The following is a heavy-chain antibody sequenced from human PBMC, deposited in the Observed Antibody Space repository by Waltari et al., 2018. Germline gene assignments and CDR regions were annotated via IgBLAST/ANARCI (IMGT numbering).Heavy chain of an antibody. D-gene: IGHD3-22*01. Sequence: QVQLVQSGAAVKKPGSSVKVSCKASGGTFSSYAIRWVRQAPGQGLEWMGGISPIFGTANYAQKFQGRVTITADESTSTAYMELSSLRSEDTAVYYCAATYYYDSSGYYPFDYWGQGTLVTVSS. CDR2: ISPIFGTA. CDR3: AATYYYDSSGYYPFDY. J-gene: IGHJ4*02. V-gene: IGHV1-69*13. CDR1: GGTFSSYA.